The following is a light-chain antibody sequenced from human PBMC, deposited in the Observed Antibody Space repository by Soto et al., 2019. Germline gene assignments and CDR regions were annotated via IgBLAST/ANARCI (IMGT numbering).Light chain of an antibody. V-gene: IGLV2-23*01. CDR2: EGS. J-gene: IGLJ7*01. CDR3: CSYASSSALSV. CDR1: SSDVETYNL. Sequence: QSVLTQPASVSGSPGQSITISCTGASSDVETYNLVAWYQQQPDRAPKLLIYEGSKRPSGVSNRFSGSKSGDTASLTISGLQAEDEADYYCCSYASSSALSVFGPGTQLTVL.